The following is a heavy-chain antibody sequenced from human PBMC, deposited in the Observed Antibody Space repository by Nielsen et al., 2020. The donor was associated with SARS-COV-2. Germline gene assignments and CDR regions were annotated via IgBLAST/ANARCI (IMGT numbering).Heavy chain of an antibody. V-gene: IGHV3-48*01. CDR3: ARGIVVVVAASTVFDY. Sequence: WIRQPPGKGLEWVSYISSSSSTIYYADSVKGRFTISRDNSKNTLYLQMNSLRAEDTAVYYCARGIVVVVAASTVFDYWGQGTLVTVSS. J-gene: IGHJ4*02. CDR2: ISSSSSTI. D-gene: IGHD2-15*01.